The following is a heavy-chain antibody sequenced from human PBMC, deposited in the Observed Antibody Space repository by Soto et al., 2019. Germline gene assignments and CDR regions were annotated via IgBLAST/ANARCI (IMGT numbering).Heavy chain of an antibody. J-gene: IGHJ4*02. CDR1: GFTFSSYA. CDR3: AKGSSASRPYYFDY. CDR2: ITDSGGDT. D-gene: IGHD2-2*02. V-gene: IGHV3-23*01. Sequence: GGSLRLSCAASGFTFSSYAMSWVRQAPGKGLDWVSAITDSGGDTYHADSVKGRLTISRDNSKSTLYLQMNGLRAEDTAVYYCAKGSSASRPYYFDYWGQGTLVIVSS.